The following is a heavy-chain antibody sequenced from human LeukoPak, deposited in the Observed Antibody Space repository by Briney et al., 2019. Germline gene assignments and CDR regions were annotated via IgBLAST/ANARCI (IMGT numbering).Heavy chain of an antibody. D-gene: IGHD2-15*01. CDR2: IYYSGST. V-gene: IGHV4-31*03. J-gene: IGHJ4*02. CDR1: GGSLSSGAYY. CDR3: ARVQSQTTVAAPDY. Sequence: PSQTLSLTCTVSGGSLSSGAYYWSWIRQHPGKGLEWIGYIYYSGSTYYNPSLKSRVTISVDTSKNQFSLRLSSVTAADTAVYYCARVQSQTTVAAPDYWDQGTLVTVSS.